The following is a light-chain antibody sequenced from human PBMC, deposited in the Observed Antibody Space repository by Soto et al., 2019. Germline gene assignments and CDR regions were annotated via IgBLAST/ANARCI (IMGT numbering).Light chain of an antibody. CDR2: DVS. Sequence: QSALTQPASVSGSPGQSITISCTGNSSDVGAYNSVSWYQQHSGKAPKLIIYDVSTRPSGISDRFSGSKSGNTASLTISGLQAEDESDYYCSSYTTSVTYVFGPGTKLTVL. CDR1: SSDVGAYNS. J-gene: IGLJ1*01. V-gene: IGLV2-14*01. CDR3: SSYTTSVTYV.